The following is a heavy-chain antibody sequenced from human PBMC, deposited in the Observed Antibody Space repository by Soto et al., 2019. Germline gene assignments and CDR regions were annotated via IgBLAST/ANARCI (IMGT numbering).Heavy chain of an antibody. CDR2: MSGSGAST. CDR3: TKGWSSGWYYYFDY. V-gene: IGHV3-23*01. Sequence: GGSLRLSCAASGFTFSSYAMSWVRQAPGKGLEWVSAMSGSGASTYYADSVKGRFTISRDKSKNTLYLQMNSLKAEDTAVYYCTKGWSSGWYYYFDYWGQGTLVTVSS. CDR1: GFTFSSYA. J-gene: IGHJ4*02. D-gene: IGHD6-19*01.